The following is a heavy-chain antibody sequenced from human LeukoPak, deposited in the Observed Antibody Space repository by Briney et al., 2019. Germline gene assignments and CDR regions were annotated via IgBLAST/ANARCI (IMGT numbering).Heavy chain of an antibody. D-gene: IGHD3-22*01. CDR2: IWYDGSNK. Sequence: GGSLRLSCAASGFTFSSYGMHWVRQAPGKGLEWVAVIWYDGSNKYYADSVKGRFTISRDNSKNTLYLQMNSLRAEDTAVYYCARDLYYDSSGLYYYYGMGVWGQGTTVTVSS. CDR3: ARDLYYDSSGLYYYYGMGV. J-gene: IGHJ6*02. CDR1: GFTFSSYG. V-gene: IGHV3-33*01.